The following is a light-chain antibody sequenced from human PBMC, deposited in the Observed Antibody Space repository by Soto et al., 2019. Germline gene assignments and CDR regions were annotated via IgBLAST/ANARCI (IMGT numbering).Light chain of an antibody. Sequence: EIVLTQSPGTQSLSPGERATLSCRASQSVISNYLAWYQQKPGQSPRLLIYGASSRATGIPDRFSGSGSGTDFTLTISRLEPEDFAVYYCQQYGSSPWTFGQGTKVEIK. V-gene: IGKV3-20*01. CDR2: GAS. CDR3: QQYGSSPWT. J-gene: IGKJ1*01. CDR1: QSVISNY.